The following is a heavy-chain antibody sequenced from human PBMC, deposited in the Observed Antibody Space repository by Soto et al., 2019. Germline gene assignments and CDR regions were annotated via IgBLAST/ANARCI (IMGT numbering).Heavy chain of an antibody. V-gene: IGHV1-8*01. Sequence: ASVKVSCKASGYTYTIYDINWVRQATGEGLEWMGWMNPNSGNTGYAQKFQGRVTMTRNTSISTAYMELSSLRSEDTAVYYCARGYGSGSYYNPFDYWGQGTLVTVSS. CDR1: GYTYTIYD. CDR3: ARGYGSGSYYNPFDY. D-gene: IGHD3-10*01. CDR2: MNPNSGNT. J-gene: IGHJ4*02.